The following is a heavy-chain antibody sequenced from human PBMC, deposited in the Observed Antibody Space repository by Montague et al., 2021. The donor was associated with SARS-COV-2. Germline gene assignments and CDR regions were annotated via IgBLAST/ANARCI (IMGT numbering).Heavy chain of an antibody. CDR1: GDSVSRKSVA. CDR2: TYYRSKWDS. CDR3: ASSGITLTGLDAFDI. D-gene: IGHD3-9*01. V-gene: IGHV6-1*01. Sequence: CAISGDSVSRKSVAWNWIRQSPSRGLEWLGRTYYRSKWDSDYAESVKRRLVITPDTSKNQVSLQLNSAIPEDTAVYFCASSGITLTGLDAFDIWGQGTMVTVSS. J-gene: IGHJ3*02.